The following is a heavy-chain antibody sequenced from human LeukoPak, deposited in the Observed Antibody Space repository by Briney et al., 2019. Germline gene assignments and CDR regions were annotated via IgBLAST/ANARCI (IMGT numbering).Heavy chain of an antibody. CDR1: GGSFSGYY. V-gene: IGHV4-34*01. Sequence: SETLSLTCAVYGGSFSGYYWSWIRQPPGKGLEWIGEINHSGSTNYNPSLKSRVTISVDTSKNQVSLRLTSVTAADTAVYYCVREQRSYDFSSSFYVAHGMDVWGQGTTVIVSS. CDR2: INHSGST. D-gene: IGHD3-3*01. CDR3: VREQRSYDFSSSFYVAHGMDV. J-gene: IGHJ6*02.